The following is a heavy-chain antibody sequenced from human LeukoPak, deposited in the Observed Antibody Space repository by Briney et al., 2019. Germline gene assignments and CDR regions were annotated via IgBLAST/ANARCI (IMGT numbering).Heavy chain of an antibody. J-gene: IGHJ4*02. Sequence: GASVKVSCKASGYTFTSYDINWVRQATGQGLEWMGWMNPNSGNTGYAQKFRGRVTMTRNTSISTAYMELSSLRSEDTAVYYCARRRGNGNIRSFDYWGQGTLVTVSS. CDR2: MNPNSGNT. D-gene: IGHD4-23*01. V-gene: IGHV1-8*01. CDR3: ARRRGNGNIRSFDY. CDR1: GYTFTSYD.